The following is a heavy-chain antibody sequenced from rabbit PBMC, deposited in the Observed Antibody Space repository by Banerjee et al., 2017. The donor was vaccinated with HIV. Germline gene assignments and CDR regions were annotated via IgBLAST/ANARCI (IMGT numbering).Heavy chain of an antibody. D-gene: IGHD6-1*01. V-gene: IGHV1S40*01. J-gene: IGHJ4*01. CDR2: IYVGSSGST. CDR3: ARDTYATATYVFYFNL. Sequence: QSLEESGGDLVKPGASLTLTCTASGFSFSSNYYMCWVRQAPGKGLEWIACIYVGSSGSTYYASWAKGRFTISKASSTTVTLQMTSLTAADTATYFCARDTYATATYVFYFNLWGPGTLVTVS. CDR1: GFSFSSNYY.